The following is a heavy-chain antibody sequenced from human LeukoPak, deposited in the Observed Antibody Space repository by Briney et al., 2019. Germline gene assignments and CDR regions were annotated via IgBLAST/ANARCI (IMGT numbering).Heavy chain of an antibody. D-gene: IGHD3-22*01. CDR1: GGSISSYY. CDR3: ARTYDSSGYSDY. V-gene: IGHV4-59*01. J-gene: IGHJ4*02. Sequence: PSEALSLTCTLPGGSISSYYWSWIRPPPGKGLEWIGYIYYSGSTNYNPSLKSRVTISVDTSKNQFSLKLGSVTAADTAVYYCARTYDSSGYSDYWGQGTLVTVSS. CDR2: IYYSGST.